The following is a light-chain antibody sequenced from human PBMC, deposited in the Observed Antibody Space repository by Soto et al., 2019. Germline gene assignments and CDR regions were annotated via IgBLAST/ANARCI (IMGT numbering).Light chain of an antibody. CDR2: DVS. Sequence: QSALTHPASVSWSPGQSITISCTGTSSDVGGYNYVSWYQQHPGKAPKLMIYDVSNRPSGVSNRFSGSKSGNTASLTISGLQAEDEADYSCSSYTSSSTPVVFGGGTKLTVL. J-gene: IGLJ2*01. V-gene: IGLV2-14*01. CDR3: SSYTSSSTPVV. CDR1: SSDVGGYNY.